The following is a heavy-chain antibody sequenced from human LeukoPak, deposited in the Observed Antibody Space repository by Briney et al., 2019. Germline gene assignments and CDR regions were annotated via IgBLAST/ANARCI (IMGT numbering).Heavy chain of an antibody. J-gene: IGHJ5*01. CDR1: GLTFSDYW. CDR2: IKKDGSVK. Sequence: SGGSLRLSCAVSGLTFSDYWMSWVRQAPGKGLEWVANIKKDGSVKYYVDSVKGRFTISRDNAKNSLYLQMNSLRVEDTAIYYCARVGEYCSGVSCSSGWFDSWGQGTLVTVSS. CDR3: ARVGEYCSGVSCSSGWFDS. D-gene: IGHD2-15*01. V-gene: IGHV3-7*03.